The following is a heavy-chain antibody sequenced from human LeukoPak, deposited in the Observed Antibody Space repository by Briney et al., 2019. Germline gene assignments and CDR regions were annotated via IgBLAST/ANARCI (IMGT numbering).Heavy chain of an antibody. CDR2: IIPIFGTA. CDR3: ASTNYYDSSPSDY. D-gene: IGHD3-22*01. V-gene: IGHV1-69*06. Sequence: SVKVSCKASGYTFTSYGISWVRQAPGQGLEWMGGIIPIFGTANYAQKFQGRVTITADKSTSTAYMELSSLRSEDTAVYYCASTNYYDSSPSDYWGQGTLVTVSS. CDR1: GYTFTSYG. J-gene: IGHJ4*02.